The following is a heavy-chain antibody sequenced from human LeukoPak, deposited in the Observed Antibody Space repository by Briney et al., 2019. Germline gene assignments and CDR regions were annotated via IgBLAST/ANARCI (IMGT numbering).Heavy chain of an antibody. J-gene: IGHJ5*02. V-gene: IGHV4-34*01. D-gene: IGHD3-3*01. CDR1: GGSFSGYY. CDR3: ARGRYYDFWSGYTRHWFDP. Sequence: SETLSLTCAVYGGSFSGYYWSWIRQPPGKGLEWIGEINHSGSTNYNPALKSRVTISVDTSKNQFSLQLSSVTAAHTAVYYCARGRYYDFWSGYTRHWFDPWGQGTLVTVSS. CDR2: INHSGST.